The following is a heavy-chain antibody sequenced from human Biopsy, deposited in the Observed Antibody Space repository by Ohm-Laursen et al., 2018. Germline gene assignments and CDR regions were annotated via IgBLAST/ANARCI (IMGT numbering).Heavy chain of an antibody. D-gene: IGHD6-13*01. CDR2: IYQTGNT. CDR3: VRVRGITPPGAFDF. V-gene: IGHV4-39*07. CDR1: GGSISDSTYH. Sequence: SDTLSLTCTVSGGSISDSTYHWGWIRQPPGKGLEWIGIIYQTGNTYYSPSLKSRLTISGDASKNEFFLNLTSVTAADTAIYYCVRVRGITPPGAFDFWGQGTKVAVSS. J-gene: IGHJ3*01.